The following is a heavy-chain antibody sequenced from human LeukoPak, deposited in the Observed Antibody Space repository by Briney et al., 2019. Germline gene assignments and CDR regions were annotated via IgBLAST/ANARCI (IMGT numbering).Heavy chain of an antibody. Sequence: PVGSLRLSCAASGFTFSDYYMSWIRQAPGKGLEWVSYISSSGSTIYYADSVKGRFTISRDNAKNSLYLQMNSLRAEDTAVYYCARGAYDYVWGSYRPFDYWGQGTLVTVSS. J-gene: IGHJ4*02. CDR1: GFTFSDYY. CDR3: ARGAYDYVWGSYRPFDY. D-gene: IGHD3-16*02. CDR2: ISSSGSTI. V-gene: IGHV3-11*04.